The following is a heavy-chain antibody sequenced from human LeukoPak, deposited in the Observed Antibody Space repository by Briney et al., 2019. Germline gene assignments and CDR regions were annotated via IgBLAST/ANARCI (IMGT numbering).Heavy chain of an antibody. CDR3: ARAPQYSGRYAVYYYGLDF. D-gene: IGHD1-26*01. CDR2: ISAYNGNT. J-gene: IGHJ6*02. Sequence: GASVKVSSKPSGYTFTIYGISWVRQAPGQGREGMGWISAYNGNTNYAQKLQGRVTITTDTYTSTAYMELRSLRSDDTAVYYCARAPQYSGRYAVYYYGLDFWGPGTTVTVSS. V-gene: IGHV1-18*01. CDR1: GYTFTIYG.